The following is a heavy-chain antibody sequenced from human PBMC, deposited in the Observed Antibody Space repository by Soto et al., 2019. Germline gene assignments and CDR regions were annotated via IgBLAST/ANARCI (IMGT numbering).Heavy chain of an antibody. V-gene: IGHV1-8*01. CDR1: VYTFTSYD. CDR3: ARRGGYDYSNYDYMDV. D-gene: IGHD4-4*01. J-gene: IGHJ6*03. CDR2: MNPNSGNT. Sequence: GASVKVSCKASVYTFTSYDINWVRQATGQGLEWMGWMNPNSGNTGYAQKFQGRVTMTRNTSISTAYMELSSLRSEDTAVYYCARRGGYDYSNYDYMDVWGKGTTVTVSS.